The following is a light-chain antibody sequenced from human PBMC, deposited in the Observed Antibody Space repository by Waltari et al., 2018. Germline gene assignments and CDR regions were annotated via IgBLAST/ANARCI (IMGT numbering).Light chain of an antibody. CDR2: DVS. J-gene: IGLJ1*01. CDR3: SSYAGSNNV. V-gene: IGLV2-8*01. CDR1: SSDVGAYNF. Sequence: QSALTQPPSASGSPGQSVTISCTGTSSDVGAYNFVSWYQQHPGKAPKLMIYDVSKRPSGVPDRFSGSKSGNTASPTVSGLQAGDEADYYCSSYAGSNNVFGTGTKVTVL.